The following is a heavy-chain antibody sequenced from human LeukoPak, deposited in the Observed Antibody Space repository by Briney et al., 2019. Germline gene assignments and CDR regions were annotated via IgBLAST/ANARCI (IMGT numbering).Heavy chain of an antibody. CDR1: GFTFDDYA. D-gene: IGHD3-22*01. V-gene: IGHV3-9*01. CDR3: AKDSVLYYYDSITFDY. CDR2: ISWNSGSI. J-gene: IGHJ4*02. Sequence: PGRSLRLSCAASGFTFDDYAMHWVRQAPGKGLEWVSGISWNSGSIGYADSVKGRFTISRDNAKNSLYLQMNSLRAEDTALYYCAKDSVLYYYDSITFDYWGQGTLVTVSS.